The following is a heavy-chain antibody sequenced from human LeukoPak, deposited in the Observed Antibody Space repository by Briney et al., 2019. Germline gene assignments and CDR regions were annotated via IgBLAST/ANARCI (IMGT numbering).Heavy chain of an antibody. V-gene: IGHV4-4*07. Sequence: SETLSLTCTVSGASIGSYFWSWIRQPAGRGLEWIGRIYSSGRTNYIPSLKSRLTMSVDTSKNQFSLKLNSVTAADTAVYYCARDYSYPDYWGQGTLVTVSS. D-gene: IGHD5-18*01. CDR1: GASIGSYF. CDR3: ARDYSYPDY. CDR2: IYSSGRT. J-gene: IGHJ4*02.